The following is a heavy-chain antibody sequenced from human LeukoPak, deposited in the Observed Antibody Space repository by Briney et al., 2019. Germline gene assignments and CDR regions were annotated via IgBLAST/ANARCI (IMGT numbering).Heavy chain of an antibody. V-gene: IGHV3-15*01. CDR3: SRIRGIGYPSNWGGGLYSFDS. Sequence: PGGSLRLSCAASGFTFSNAWMSWVRRAPGKGLEWVGRIKCKTGGGTTDSAAPVKGRFTFSREESRAISYLHLHRLRTEHSIAYYCSRIRGIGYPSNWGGGLYSFDSWGQGTLVTVSS. D-gene: IGHD6-13*01. CDR1: GFTFSNAW. J-gene: IGHJ4*02. CDR2: IKCKTGGGTT.